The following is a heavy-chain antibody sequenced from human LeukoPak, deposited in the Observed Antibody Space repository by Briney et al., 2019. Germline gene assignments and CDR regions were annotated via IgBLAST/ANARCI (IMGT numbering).Heavy chain of an antibody. J-gene: IGHJ4*02. CDR3: ARGKPKRWLQPGKDY. D-gene: IGHD5-24*01. CDR1: GYTLTSYD. V-gene: IGHV1-8*01. CDR2: MNPNSGNT. Sequence: ASVKVSCKASGYTLTSYDINWVRQATGQGLEWMGWMNPNSGNTGYAQKFQGRVTMTRNTSISTAYMELSSLRSEDTAVYYCARGKPKRWLQPGKDYWGQGTLVTVSS.